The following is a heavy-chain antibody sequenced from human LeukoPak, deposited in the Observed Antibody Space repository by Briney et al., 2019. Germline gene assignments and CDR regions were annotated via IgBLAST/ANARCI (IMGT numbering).Heavy chain of an antibody. CDR1: GGSISSYY. D-gene: IGHD3-3*01. Sequence: PSQTLSLTCTVSGGSISSYYWSWIRQPPGKGLEWIGYIYYSGSTNYNPSLKSRVTISVDTSKNQFSLKLSSVTAADTAVYYCAGGEDDFWSGYYTATYYMDVWGQRDHGHRLL. J-gene: IGHJ6*03. CDR3: AGGEDDFWSGYYTATYYMDV. CDR2: IYYSGST. V-gene: IGHV4-59*01.